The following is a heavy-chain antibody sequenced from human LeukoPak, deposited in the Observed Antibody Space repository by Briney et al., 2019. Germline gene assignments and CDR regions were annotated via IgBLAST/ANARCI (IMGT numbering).Heavy chain of an antibody. D-gene: IGHD4-23*01. J-gene: IGHJ5*02. CDR3: AIGSGGKGFDP. CDR1: GGSISSYY. CDR2: IYYSGST. Sequence: PSETLSLTCTVSGGSISSYYWSWIRQHPGKGLEWIGYIYYSGSTYYNPSLKSRVTISVDTSKNQFSLKLSSVTAADTAVYYCAIGSGGKGFDPWGQGTLVTVSS. V-gene: IGHV4-59*06.